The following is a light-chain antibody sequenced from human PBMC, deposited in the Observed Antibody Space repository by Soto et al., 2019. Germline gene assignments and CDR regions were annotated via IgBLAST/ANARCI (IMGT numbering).Light chain of an antibody. CDR3: QQYGSSLGT. CDR1: QSVNSSY. CDR2: RAS. V-gene: IGKV3-20*01. J-gene: IGKJ1*01. Sequence: EIVLTQSPGTLSLSPGERATLSCRASQSVNSSYLAWYQQKPGQAPRLLIYRASSRATGIPDRFSGSGSRTDFTPTVSRLEPEDFAVYYGQQYGSSLGTFGQGTKVEIK.